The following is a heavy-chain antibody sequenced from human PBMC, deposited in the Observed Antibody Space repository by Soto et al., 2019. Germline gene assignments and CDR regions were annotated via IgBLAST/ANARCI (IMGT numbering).Heavy chain of an antibody. V-gene: IGHV3-23*01. D-gene: IGHD3-10*01. CDR2: TSSSCGST. CDR1: GFTFSSYA. CDR3: AKDGGYGSGSYYSDD. Sequence: EVQLLESGGGLVQPGGSLRLSCAASGFTFSSYAMSWVRQAPGKGLEWVSTTSSSCGSTYYADSVKGRFTISRDNSKNTFYLQMNSLRAEDMAVYYCAKDGGYGSGSYYSDDWGQGTLVTVSS. J-gene: IGHJ4*02.